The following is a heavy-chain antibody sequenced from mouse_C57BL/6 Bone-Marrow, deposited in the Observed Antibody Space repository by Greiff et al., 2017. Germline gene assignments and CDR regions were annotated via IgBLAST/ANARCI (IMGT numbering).Heavy chain of an antibody. CDR3: AIRHVWFAY. J-gene: IGHJ3*01. CDR2: ISGGGGNP. V-gene: IGHV5-9*01. Sequence: DVHLVESGGGLVKPGGSLKLSCAASGFTFSSYTMSWVRQTPEKRLEWVATISGGGGNPYYPDSVKGRFTISSDNAKNTLSLQLSSLRSEDTALFYCAIRHVWFAYWGQGTLVTVSA. CDR1: GFTFSSYT.